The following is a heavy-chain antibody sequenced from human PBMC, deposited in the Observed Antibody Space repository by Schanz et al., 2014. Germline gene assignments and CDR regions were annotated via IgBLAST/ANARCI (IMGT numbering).Heavy chain of an antibody. V-gene: IGHV4-39*07. CDR3: ARGHHPHGITVAARGFDP. Sequence: QLQLQESGPGLVKPSETLSLTCTVSGGSISSTNYYWGWIRQPPGKGLEWIGYIYYSGNTYYNPSLKSRVTISVDKPKKQFSLKVTSMTAADTAVYYCARGHHPHGITVAARGFDPWGQGTLVTVSS. CDR2: IYYSGNT. CDR1: GGSISSTNYY. J-gene: IGHJ5*02. D-gene: IGHD6-19*01.